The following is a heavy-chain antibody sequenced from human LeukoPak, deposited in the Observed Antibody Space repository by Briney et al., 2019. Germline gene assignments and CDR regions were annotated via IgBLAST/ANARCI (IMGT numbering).Heavy chain of an antibody. CDR1: GGSFSRYY. CDR3: ARGYRRYCSSTSCYTVSRWFDP. V-gene: IGHV4-34*01. D-gene: IGHD2-2*02. J-gene: IGHJ5*02. CDR2: INHSGST. Sequence: SETLSLTCAVYGGSFSRYYWSWIRQPPGKGLEWIGEINHSGSTNYNPSLKSRVTISVDTSKNQFSLKLSSVTAADTAVYYCARGYRRYCSSTSCYTVSRWFDPWGQGTLVTVSS.